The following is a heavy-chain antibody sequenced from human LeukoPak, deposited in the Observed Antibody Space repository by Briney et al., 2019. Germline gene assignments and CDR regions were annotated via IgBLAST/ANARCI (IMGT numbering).Heavy chain of an antibody. Sequence: SETLSLTCTVSGGSINGFYWSWIRQPPGKGLEWIGYIYYSGSTNYNPSLRSRVTISVDRSKNQFSLKMNSVTAADTALYYCAGLHFAAAEEFDPWGQGTLVTVSS. J-gene: IGHJ5*02. CDR1: GGSINGFY. CDR3: AGLHFAAAEEFDP. D-gene: IGHD6-13*01. V-gene: IGHV4-59*08. CDR2: IYYSGST.